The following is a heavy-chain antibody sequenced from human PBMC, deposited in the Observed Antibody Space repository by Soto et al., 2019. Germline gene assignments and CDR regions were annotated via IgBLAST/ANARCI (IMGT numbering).Heavy chain of an antibody. CDR2: IYYSGTT. D-gene: IGHD4-17*01. CDR3: ARDDYGGNSGAFDI. J-gene: IGHJ3*02. V-gene: IGHV4-31*03. CDR1: GGSISTGGSY. Sequence: SETLSLTCTVSGGSISTGGSYWSWIRQHPGKGLEWIGHIYYSGTTSYNPSLKSRVAISINTSNNQFSLKLSSVTAADTAVYYCARDDYGGNSGAFDIWGQGTVVTVSS.